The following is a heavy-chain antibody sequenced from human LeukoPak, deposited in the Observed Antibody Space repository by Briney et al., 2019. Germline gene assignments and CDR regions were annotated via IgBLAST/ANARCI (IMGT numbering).Heavy chain of an antibody. CDR2: IKYDGSET. CDR1: GFIIDSYW. J-gene: IGHJ3*02. D-gene: IGHD6-25*01. CDR3: ASYRYSSDDAFDI. V-gene: IGHV3-7*01. Sequence: GGSLRLSCAASGFIIDSYWMSWVRQAPVKGLEWVANIKYDGSETFYVGSVQGRFTVSRDNAKNSLYLQMNSLRAEDTAVYYCASYRYSSDDAFDIWGQGTMVTVSS.